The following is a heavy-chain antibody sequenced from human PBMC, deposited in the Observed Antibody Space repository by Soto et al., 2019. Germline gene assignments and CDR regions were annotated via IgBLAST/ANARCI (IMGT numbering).Heavy chain of an antibody. J-gene: IGHJ5*02. CDR2: SGGGDN. Sequence: GGSLRLSCTSSAVTFYNPAMNWVRQTAGKGLEGVSTSGGGDNHYSASVRDRFTTSTDDSRATLPLQMNSLRAEDTAVYYCAKDRFRGNEIYDAFDRWGQGILVTVSS. CDR1: AVTFYNPA. CDR3: AKDRFRGNEIYDAFDR. D-gene: IGHD3-10*01. V-gene: IGHV3-23*01.